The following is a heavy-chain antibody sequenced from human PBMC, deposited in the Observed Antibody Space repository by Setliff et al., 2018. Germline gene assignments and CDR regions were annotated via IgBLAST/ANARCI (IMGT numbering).Heavy chain of an antibody. D-gene: IGHD3-22*01. CDR3: ARDVFPYHYEGAFDI. J-gene: IGHJ3*02. CDR1: RYTFTRHY. V-gene: IGHV1-46*01. Sequence: ASVKVSCKASRYTFTRHYMHWVRQAPGLGLEWMGTINHSSGRTNYAQKFQGRVTMTRDTSTSTVYMDMSSLRSEDTAVYYCARDVFPYHYEGAFDIWGQGTMVTVSS. CDR2: INHSSGRT.